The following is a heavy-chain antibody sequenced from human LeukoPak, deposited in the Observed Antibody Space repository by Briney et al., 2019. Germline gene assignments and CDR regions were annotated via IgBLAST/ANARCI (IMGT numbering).Heavy chain of an antibody. J-gene: IGHJ4*02. CDR2: ISSSGSAI. V-gene: IGHV3-48*03. D-gene: IGHD3-22*01. CDR1: GFTFSSFE. Sequence: GVSLRLSCAASGFTFSSFEMNWVRQAPGKGLEWVSYISSSGSAIYYADSVKGRFTISRDNAKNSLYLQMNSLRAEDTAVYYCARDLRHYYDSSGYLSTKYNDYWGQGTLVTVSS. CDR3: ARDLRHYYDSSGYLSTKYNDY.